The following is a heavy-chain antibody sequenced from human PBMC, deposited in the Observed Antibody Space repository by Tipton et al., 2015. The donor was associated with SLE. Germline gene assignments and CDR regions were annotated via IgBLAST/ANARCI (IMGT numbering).Heavy chain of an antibody. J-gene: IGHJ4*02. Sequence: TLSLTCAVSGYSISSGYYWGWIRQPPGKGLEWIGSIYYSGSTYYNPSLKSRVTISVDTSKNQFSLKLSSVTAADTAVYYCARQRITGTTYYFDYWGQGTLVTVSS. CDR2: IYYSGST. CDR1: GYSISSGYY. V-gene: IGHV4-38-2*01. D-gene: IGHD1-7*01. CDR3: ARQRITGTTYYFDY.